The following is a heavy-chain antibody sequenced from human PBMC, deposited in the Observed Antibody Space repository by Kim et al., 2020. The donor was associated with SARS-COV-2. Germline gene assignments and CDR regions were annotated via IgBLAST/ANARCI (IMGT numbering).Heavy chain of an antibody. Sequence: GGSLRLSCAASGFTFSSYSMNWVRQAPGKGLEWVSSISSSSSYIYYADSVKGRFTISRDNAKNSLYLQMNSLRAEDTAVYYCARDRGSGGYGDFRGWGQGTLVTVSS. D-gene: IGHD3-16*01. V-gene: IGHV3-21*01. J-gene: IGHJ4*02. CDR2: ISSSSSYI. CDR1: GFTFSSYS. CDR3: ARDRGSGGYGDFRG.